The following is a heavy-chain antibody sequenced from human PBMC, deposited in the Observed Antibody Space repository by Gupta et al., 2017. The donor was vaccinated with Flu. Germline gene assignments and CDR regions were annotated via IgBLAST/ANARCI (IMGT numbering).Heavy chain of an antibody. Sequence: EVQLVESGGGLVKPGGSLRLSCAASGFTFSNACMSWVRQAPGKGLEWVGRIKSKTDGGTTDYAAPVKGRFPISRDDSKNTLYLQMNSLKTEDPAVYYCTTDIGGYYYVLFDAFDIWGQGTMVTVSS. CDR1: GFTFSNAC. V-gene: IGHV3-15*01. J-gene: IGHJ3*02. CDR2: IKSKTDGGTT. D-gene: IGHD3-22*01. CDR3: TTDIGGYYYVLFDAFDI.